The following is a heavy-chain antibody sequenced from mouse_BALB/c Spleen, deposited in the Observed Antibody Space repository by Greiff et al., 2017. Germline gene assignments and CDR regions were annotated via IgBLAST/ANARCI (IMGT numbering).Heavy chain of an antibody. D-gene: IGHD1-1*02. CDR2: IYPGDGDT. CDR3: ARWGGTYYAMDY. J-gene: IGHJ4*01. V-gene: IGHV1-87*01. Sequence: QVQLQQSGAELARPGASVKLSCKASGYTFTSYWMQWVKQRPGQGLEWIGAIYPGDGDTRYTLKFKGKATLTADKSSSTAYMQLSSLASEDSAVYYCARWGGTYYAMDYWGQGTSVTVSS. CDR1: GYTFTSYW.